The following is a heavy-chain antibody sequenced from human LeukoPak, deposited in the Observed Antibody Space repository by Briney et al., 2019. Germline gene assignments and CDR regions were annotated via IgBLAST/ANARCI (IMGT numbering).Heavy chain of an antibody. CDR1: GGTFSSYA. CDR3: ARGGGSPTNYYYYMDV. CDR2: IIPIFGTA. Sequence: SVKVSCKASGGTFSSYAISWVRQAPGQGLEWMGGIIPIFGTANYAQKFQGRVTITADESTRTAYMELRSLRSDDTAVYYCARGGGSPTNYYYYMDVWGKGTTVTVSS. V-gene: IGHV1-69*13. J-gene: IGHJ6*03. D-gene: IGHD3-10*01.